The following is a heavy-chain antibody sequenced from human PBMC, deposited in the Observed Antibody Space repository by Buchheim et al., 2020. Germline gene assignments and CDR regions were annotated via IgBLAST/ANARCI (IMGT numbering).Heavy chain of an antibody. Sequence: DVQLLESGGGLVQPGGSLRLSCAASGFIFNNYGMCWVRQAPGKGLEWVSGIIGNGGRTYYADSVKGRFTISRDNSKNTLYLQMNSLSAGDTAVYYCVKQERGGSWYPFDSWGQGTL. J-gene: IGHJ4*02. CDR1: GFIFNNYG. CDR3: VKQERGGSWYPFDS. D-gene: IGHD6-13*01. V-gene: IGHV3-23*01. CDR2: IIGNGGRT.